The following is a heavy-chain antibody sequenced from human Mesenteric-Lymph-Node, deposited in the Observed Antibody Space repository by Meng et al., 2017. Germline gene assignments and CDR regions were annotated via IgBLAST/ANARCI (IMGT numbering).Heavy chain of an antibody. V-gene: IGHV4-39*01. D-gene: IGHD3-10*01. CDR1: GGTISSSTYY. CDR2: IYYSGRT. CDR3: ARLWFGERPPDY. Sequence: QLQLQESGPGLVKPPETLSPTCTASGGTISSSTYYWGWIRPPPGKGLEWIGSIYYSGRTYYNPSLKSRVTMSVDTSKNQFSLKLSSVTAADTAVYYCARLWFGERPPDYWGQGTLVTVSS. J-gene: IGHJ4*02.